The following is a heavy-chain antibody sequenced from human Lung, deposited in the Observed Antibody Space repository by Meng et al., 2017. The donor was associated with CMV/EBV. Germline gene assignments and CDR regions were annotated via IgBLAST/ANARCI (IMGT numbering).Heavy chain of an antibody. CDR2: IHYDGTT. D-gene: IGHD3-22*01. V-gene: IGHV4-39*07. CDR3: ARDYKYDTSPFDY. Sequence: GSLRLXXTVSGGSISSSDYYWAWLRQTPGKGLEDFGSIHYDGTTYYNPSLKSRVTMSLDASKNQFSLRLSSVTAADTAVYYCARDYKYDTSPFDYWGRGTLVXVSS. J-gene: IGHJ4*02. CDR1: GGSISSSDYY.